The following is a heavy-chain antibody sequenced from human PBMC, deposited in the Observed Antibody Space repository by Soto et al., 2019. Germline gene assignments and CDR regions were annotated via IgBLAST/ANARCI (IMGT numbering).Heavy chain of an antibody. CDR2: IIGAGDDT. J-gene: IGHJ4*02. CDR3: VKGSATSRPYYFDY. V-gene: IGHV3-23*01. CDR1: GFKFSNYA. Sequence: PGGSLRLSCAASGFKFSNYAMSWVRQAPGKGLEWVSAIIGAGDDTFHADSVKGRLTISRDNSKNTLFLQMNSLRDDDTALYYCVKGSATSRPYYFDYWGQRTLVTVSS.